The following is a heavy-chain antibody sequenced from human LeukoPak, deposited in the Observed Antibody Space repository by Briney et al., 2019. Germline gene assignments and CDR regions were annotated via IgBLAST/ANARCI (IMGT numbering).Heavy chain of an antibody. J-gene: IGHJ4*02. CDR2: RKQDGSEK. CDR3: ARDGTYADCDPDFDY. CDR1: GCTCSRYW. V-gene: IGHV3-7*04. D-gene: IGHD2-21*02. Sequence: GGSLRLSGPASGCTCSRYWMRWDRQVLERGLGWAAKRKQDGSEKYYVGWVKGRFNISRDNAKSSLYLQMKRLRVEDTAVYYCARDGTYADCDPDFDYWGQGTLVTVSS.